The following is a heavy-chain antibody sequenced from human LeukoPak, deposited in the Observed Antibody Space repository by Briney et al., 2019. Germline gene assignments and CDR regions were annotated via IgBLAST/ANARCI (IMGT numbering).Heavy chain of an antibody. D-gene: IGHD4-17*01. V-gene: IGHV4-59*12. CDR3: ARDPTTVTTIFDS. Sequence: SETLSLTCTVSGGSMSPYHWGWIRQPPGKGLEWTGYIYHSGSTNYNPSLNSRVTISVDTSKNQVSLKLRSVTAADTAVYYCARDPTTVTTIFDSWGQGTLVTVSS. CDR1: GGSMSPYH. CDR2: IYHSGST. J-gene: IGHJ4*02.